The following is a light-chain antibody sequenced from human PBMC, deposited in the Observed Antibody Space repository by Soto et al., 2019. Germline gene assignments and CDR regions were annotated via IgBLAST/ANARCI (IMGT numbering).Light chain of an antibody. CDR1: SSDVGSYNL. J-gene: IGLJ1*01. Sequence: QSALTQSASVSGSPGQSITISCTATSSDVGSYNLVSWYQQHPGKAPKLMIYEVSYRPSGVSNRFSGSKSGNTASLTISGLQAEDEADYYCNSYTTSSTRVFGTGTKLTVL. CDR2: EVS. CDR3: NSYTTSSTRV. V-gene: IGLV2-14*02.